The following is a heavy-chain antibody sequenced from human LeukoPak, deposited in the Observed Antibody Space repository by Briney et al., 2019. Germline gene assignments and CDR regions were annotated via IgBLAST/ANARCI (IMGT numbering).Heavy chain of an antibody. CDR2: INHSGST. CDR3: ARGVVDYYDYVWGSYRGNWFDP. V-gene: IGHV4-34*01. Sequence: PSETLSLTCAVYGGSFSGKYWTWIRQPPGKGLEWIGEINHSGSTNYNPSLKSRVTISVDTSKNQFSLKLSSVTAADTAVYYCARGVVDYYDYVWGSYRGNWFDPWGQGTLVTVSS. D-gene: IGHD3-16*02. J-gene: IGHJ5*02. CDR1: GGSFSGKY.